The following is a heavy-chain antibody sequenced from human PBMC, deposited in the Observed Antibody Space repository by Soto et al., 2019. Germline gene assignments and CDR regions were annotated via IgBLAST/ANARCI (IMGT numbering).Heavy chain of an antibody. CDR3: ARHYHTLGNSGLDY. D-gene: IGHD5-12*01. CDR2: ISGSGGST. V-gene: IGHV3-23*01. Sequence: PGGSLRLSCAASGFTFSSYAMSWVRQAPGKGLEWVSAISGSGGSTYYADSVKGRFTISRDNSKNTLYLQMNSLRAEDTAVYYCARHYHTLGNSGLDYWGQGTLVTVSS. CDR1: GFTFSSYA. J-gene: IGHJ4*02.